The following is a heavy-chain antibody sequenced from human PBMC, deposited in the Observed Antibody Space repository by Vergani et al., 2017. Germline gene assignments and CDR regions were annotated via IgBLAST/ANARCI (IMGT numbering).Heavy chain of an antibody. CDR3: ARDLGAAQAWYFDY. CDR2: ISYDGSNK. J-gene: IGHJ4*02. D-gene: IGHD3-16*01. V-gene: IGHV3-30-3*01. CDR1: GFTFSSYA. Sequence: QVQLVESGGGVVQPGRSLRLSCAASGFTFSSYAMHWVRQAPGKGLEWVAVISYDGSNKYYVDSVKGRFTISRDNSKNTLYLQMNSLRAEDTAVYYWARDLGAAQAWYFDYWGQGTLVTVSS.